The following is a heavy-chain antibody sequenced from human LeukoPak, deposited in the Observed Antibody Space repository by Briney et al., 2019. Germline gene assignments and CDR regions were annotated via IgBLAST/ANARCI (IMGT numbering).Heavy chain of an antibody. D-gene: IGHD3-22*01. V-gene: IGHV1-18*01. CDR2: IGTYGGDT. J-gene: IGHJ5*01. CDR3: ARDLWNFYDDSGYNRDFDS. Sequence: SVKVSCKATSRISWVRQAPGQGLEWMGWIGTYGGDTYYAQKFQGRITVTTDTSTSTVYMELRNLRSDDTAVYYCARDLWNFYDDSGYNRDFDSWGQGTLITVSS. CDR1: TSR.